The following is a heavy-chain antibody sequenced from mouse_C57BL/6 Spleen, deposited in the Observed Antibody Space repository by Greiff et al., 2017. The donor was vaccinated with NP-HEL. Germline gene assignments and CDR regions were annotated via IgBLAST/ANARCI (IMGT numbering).Heavy chain of an antibody. CDR3: ASHGSSSFAY. CDR2: ISGGGGNT. J-gene: IGHJ3*01. D-gene: IGHD1-1*01. CDR1: GFTFSSYT. V-gene: IGHV5-9*01. Sequence: EVQLVESGGGLVKPGGSLKLSCAASGFTFSSYTMSWVRQTPEKRLEWVATISGGGGNTYYPDSVKGRFTISRDNAKNTLYLQMSILRSEDTALYYCASHGSSSFAYWGQGTLVTVSA.